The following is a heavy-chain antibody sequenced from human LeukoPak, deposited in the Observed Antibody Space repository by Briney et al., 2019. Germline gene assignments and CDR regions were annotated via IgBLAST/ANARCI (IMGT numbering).Heavy chain of an antibody. D-gene: IGHD4-11*01. CDR1: VGSFSGYY. CDR2: INHSGST. J-gene: IGHJ4*02. V-gene: IGHV4-34*01. Sequence: SETLSLTCAVYVGSFSGYYWSWIRQPPGKGLEWIGEINHSGSTNYNPSLKSRVTISVDTSKNQFSLKLSSVTAADTALYYCARVMTTVTTQDYWGQGTLVTVSS. CDR3: ARVMTTVTTQDY.